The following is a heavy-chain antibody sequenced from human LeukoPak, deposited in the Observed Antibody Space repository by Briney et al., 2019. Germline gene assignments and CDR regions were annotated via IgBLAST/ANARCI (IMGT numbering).Heavy chain of an antibody. Sequence: GGSLRLSCAASGFTFDDYAMHWVRQAPGKGLEWVSGISCNSGSIGYADSVKGRFTISRDNAKNSLYLQMNSLRAEDTALYYCAKDIFRSYYYDSSGYFLYGMDVWGQGTTVTVSS. CDR2: ISCNSGSI. D-gene: IGHD3-22*01. CDR1: GFTFDDYA. V-gene: IGHV3-9*01. CDR3: AKDIFRSYYYDSSGYFLYGMDV. J-gene: IGHJ6*02.